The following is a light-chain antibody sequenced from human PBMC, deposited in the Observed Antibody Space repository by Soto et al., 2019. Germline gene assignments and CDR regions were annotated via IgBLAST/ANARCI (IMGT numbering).Light chain of an antibody. V-gene: IGKV1-27*01. Sequence: DIQMTQSPSSLSASVGDRVTITCRASQGISNYLAWYQQKPGKVPTLLIYAASTLQSGVPSRFSGSGSGTDVTLTIISLLPEDVATYYCRKYNSAPRTFGQGTKVEIK. CDR1: QGISNY. CDR3: RKYNSAPRT. CDR2: AAS. J-gene: IGKJ1*01.